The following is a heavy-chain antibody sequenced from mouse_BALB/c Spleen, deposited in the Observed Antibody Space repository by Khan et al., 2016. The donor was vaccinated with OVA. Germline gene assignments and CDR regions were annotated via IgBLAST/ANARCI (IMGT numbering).Heavy chain of an antibody. J-gene: IGHJ3*01. CDR1: GDSITTCY. CDR3: ERSTCRYAVVY. D-gene: IGHD2-14*01. V-gene: IGHV3-8*02. Sequence: EVQLQESGPSLVKPSQTLSLTCSVTGDSITTCYWNWIRKFPGNKLEYMGYIIYTGYTYYNPSLKSRIYITRHTSNTPYYLQLNSVPDEDTAQYYCERSTCRYAVVYWGQGTLVTVSA. CDR2: IIYTGYT.